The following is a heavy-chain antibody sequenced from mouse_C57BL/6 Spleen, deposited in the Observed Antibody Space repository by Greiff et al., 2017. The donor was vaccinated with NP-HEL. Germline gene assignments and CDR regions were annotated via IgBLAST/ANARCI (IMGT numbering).Heavy chain of an antibody. Sequence: VQLQQSGVELVRPGSSVKLSCKASGYTFTSYWMHWVKQRPIQGLEWIGNIDPSDSETHYNQKFKDKATLTVDKSSSTAYMQLSSLTSEDSAVYYCAREGDYAMDYWGQGTSVTVSS. CDR2: IDPSDSET. CDR1: GYTFTSYW. V-gene: IGHV1-52*01. CDR3: AREGDYAMDY. J-gene: IGHJ4*01.